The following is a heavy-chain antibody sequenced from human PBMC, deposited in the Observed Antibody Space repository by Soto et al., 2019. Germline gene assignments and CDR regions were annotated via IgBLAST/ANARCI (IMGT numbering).Heavy chain of an antibody. CDR3: ARDGDGHGGYERNLYYFDC. CDR1: GYTFTTFG. V-gene: IGHV1-18*01. D-gene: IGHD5-12*01. J-gene: IGHJ4*02. Sequence: ASVKVSCKASGYTFTTFGISWVRLAPGQGLEWMGWISAYNGNTNYAQNLQGRVTMTTDTSTGTAYMELRSLRSDDTAVYYCARDGDGHGGYERNLYYFDCWGQGTLVTVSS. CDR2: ISAYNGNT.